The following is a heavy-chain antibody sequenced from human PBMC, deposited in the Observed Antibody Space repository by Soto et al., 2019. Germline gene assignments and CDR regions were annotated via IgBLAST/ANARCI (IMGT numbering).Heavy chain of an antibody. D-gene: IGHD2-15*01. CDR1: GYSFTSYW. CDR2: IYPGDSDT. V-gene: IGHV5-51*01. Sequence: PGESLKISCKGSGYSFTSYWIGLVRQMPGKGLEWMGIIYPGDSDTRYSPSFQGQVTISADKSISTAYLQWSSLKASDTAMYYCARHYCSGGSCYSGGGFYYYYYGMDVWGQGTTVTVSS. J-gene: IGHJ6*02. CDR3: ARHYCSGGSCYSGGGFYYYYYGMDV.